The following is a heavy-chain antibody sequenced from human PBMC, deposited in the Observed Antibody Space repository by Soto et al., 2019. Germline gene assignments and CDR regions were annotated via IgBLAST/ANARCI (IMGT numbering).Heavy chain of an antibody. J-gene: IGHJ4*02. D-gene: IGHD1-26*01. CDR2: IYTSGST. V-gene: IGHV4-4*07. Sequence: TSETLSLTCTVSGGSINNYYWSSIRQPAGKGLEWIGRIYTSGSTNYNPSLKSRVTMSVDTPKNQFSLKLSPVTAAHTAVYYCARVYSGSYYEFDYWGQGTLLTVSS. CDR1: GGSINNYY. CDR3: ARVYSGSYYEFDY.